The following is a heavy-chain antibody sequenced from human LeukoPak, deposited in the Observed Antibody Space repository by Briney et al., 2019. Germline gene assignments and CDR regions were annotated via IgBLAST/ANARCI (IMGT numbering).Heavy chain of an antibody. CDR3: VRHRSGDYAWLDV. V-gene: IGHV3-23*01. Sequence: GGSLRLSCAASGFTFITYAMTWVRQAPGKGLEWVSAISGSGGNTDYADSVKGRFTISRDNSKNTLYLQMNSLRAEDTAVYYCVRHRSGDYAWLDVWGQGTTVTVSS. J-gene: IGHJ6*02. CDR1: GFTFITYA. CDR2: ISGSGGNT. D-gene: IGHD4-17*01.